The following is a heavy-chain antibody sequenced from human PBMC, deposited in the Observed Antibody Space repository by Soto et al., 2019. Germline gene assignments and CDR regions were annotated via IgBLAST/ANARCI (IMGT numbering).Heavy chain of an antibody. D-gene: IGHD3-16*01. V-gene: IGHV4-34*01. CDR1: GGSFSGYY. CDR3: ARGIRRGIWFDP. J-gene: IGHJ5*02. CDR2: INHSRST. Sequence: SETLSLTCAVYGGSFSGYYWSWIRQPPGKGLERIREINHSRSTNYNPSLKSRVTISVDTSKNQFSLKLSSVTAADTAVYYCARGIRRGIWFDPWGQGTLVTVSS.